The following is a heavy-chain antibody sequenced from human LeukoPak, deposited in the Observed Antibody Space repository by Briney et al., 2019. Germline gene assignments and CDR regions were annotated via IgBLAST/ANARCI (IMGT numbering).Heavy chain of an antibody. D-gene: IGHD2-21*02. CDR3: ARTCGGDCYYAFDI. Sequence: ASVKVSCKASGYTFTSYGISWVRQAPGQGLEWMGWISAYNGNTNYAQKLQGRVTMTTDTSTSAAYMELRSLRSDDTAVYYCARTCGGDCYYAFDIWGQGTMSPSLQ. CDR2: ISAYNGNT. V-gene: IGHV1-18*01. CDR1: GYTFTSYG. J-gene: IGHJ3*02.